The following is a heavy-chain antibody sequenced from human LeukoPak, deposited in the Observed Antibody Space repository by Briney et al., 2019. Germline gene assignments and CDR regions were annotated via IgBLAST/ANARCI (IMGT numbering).Heavy chain of an antibody. CDR2: ISGSGGST. CDR1: GFTFSRYA. CDR3: AKKDPYDILTGYSYFDY. Sequence: GGSLRLSCAASGFTFSRYAMSWVRQAPGKGLEWVSAISGSGGSTYYAASVKGRFTISRDNSKNTLYLQMNSLRAEDTAVYYCAKKDPYDILTGYSYFDYWGQGTLVTVSS. D-gene: IGHD3-9*01. J-gene: IGHJ4*02. V-gene: IGHV3-23*01.